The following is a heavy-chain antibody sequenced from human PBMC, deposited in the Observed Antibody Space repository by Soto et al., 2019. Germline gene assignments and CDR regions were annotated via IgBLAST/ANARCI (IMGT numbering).Heavy chain of an antibody. Sequence: PGGSLRLSCAASGFTFSSYAMSWVRQAPGKGLEWVSAISGSGGSTYYADSVKGRFTISRDNSKNTLYLQMNSLRAEDTAVYYCAKGAYSSSWYVYYYYYYMDVWGKGTTVTVSS. CDR2: ISGSGGST. J-gene: IGHJ6*03. V-gene: IGHV3-23*01. D-gene: IGHD6-13*01. CDR1: GFTFSSYA. CDR3: AKGAYSSSWYVYYYYYYMDV.